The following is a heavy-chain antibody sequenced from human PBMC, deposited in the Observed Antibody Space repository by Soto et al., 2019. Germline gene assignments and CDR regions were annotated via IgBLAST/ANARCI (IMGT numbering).Heavy chain of an antibody. CDR2: INPYNGGA. CDR1: GYISNDYY. J-gene: IGHJ6*02. Sequence: SVKVSCKASGYISNDYYIHWVRQAPGQGLEWMGWINPYNGGANFAQEFQGRVTMTRDTSLSIVYMEVTRLTYDDTAVYYCARDNYNYSGMDVWGQGTTVTVSS. V-gene: IGHV1-2*02. CDR3: ARDNYNYSGMDV.